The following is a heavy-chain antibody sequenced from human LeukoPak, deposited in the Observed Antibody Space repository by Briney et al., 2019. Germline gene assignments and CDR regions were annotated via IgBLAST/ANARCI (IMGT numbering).Heavy chain of an antibody. CDR2: IKQDGSEK. J-gene: IGHJ4*02. CDR1: GFTFNTYW. V-gene: IGHV3-7*03. D-gene: IGHD1-26*01. Sequence: GGSLGLSCAASGFTFNTYWMTWVRQAPGRGLEWVANIKQDGSEKYYVESVKGRFSISRDNAKSSLDLQVNSLRAEDTAVYYCTRGFSGSYRTPLGYWGQGTLVTVSS. CDR3: TRGFSGSYRTPLGY.